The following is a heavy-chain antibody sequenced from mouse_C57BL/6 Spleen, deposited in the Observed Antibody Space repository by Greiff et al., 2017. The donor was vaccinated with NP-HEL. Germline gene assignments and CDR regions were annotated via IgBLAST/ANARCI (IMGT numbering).Heavy chain of an antibody. D-gene: IGHD1-2*01. J-gene: IGHJ2*02. V-gene: IGHV1-54*01. Sequence: QVQLKQSGAELVRPGTSVKVSCKASGYAFTNYLIEWVKQRPGQGLEWIGVINPGSGGTNYNEKFKGKATLTADKSSSTAYMQLSSLTSEDSAVYFLARAGTTAGLDSWGQGTSLTVSS. CDR2: INPGSGGT. CDR3: ARAGTTAGLDS. CDR1: GYAFTNYL.